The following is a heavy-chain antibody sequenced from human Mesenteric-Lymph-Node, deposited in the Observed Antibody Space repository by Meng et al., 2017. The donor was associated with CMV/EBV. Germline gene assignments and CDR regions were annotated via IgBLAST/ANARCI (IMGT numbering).Heavy chain of an antibody. CDR1: GCTVSGYY. Sequence: ACKASGCTVSGYYMHWVRQAPGQGLEWMGWINHNSGGTNYAQKFQGRVTMTRDTSISTAYMELSRLRADDTAVYYCARDGFNWFDPWGQGTLVTVSS. CDR2: INHNSGGT. J-gene: IGHJ5*02. V-gene: IGHV1-2*02. CDR3: ARDGFNWFDP.